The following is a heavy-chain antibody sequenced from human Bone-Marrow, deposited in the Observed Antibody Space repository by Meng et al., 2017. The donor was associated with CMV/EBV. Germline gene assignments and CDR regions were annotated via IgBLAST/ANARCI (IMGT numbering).Heavy chain of an antibody. J-gene: IGHJ5*02. CDR2: IYYSGST. CDR3: ARGAYDFWSGYNWFDP. CDR1: GGSISSGDYY. V-gene: IGHV4-30-4*08. D-gene: IGHD3-3*01. Sequence: QVQLPESGPGLVKPSQTLSLTCTVSGGSISSGDYYWSWIRQPPGKGLEWIGYIYYSGSTYYNPSLKSRVTISVDTSKNQFSLKLSSVTAADTAVYYCARGAYDFWSGYNWFDPWGQGTLVTVSS.